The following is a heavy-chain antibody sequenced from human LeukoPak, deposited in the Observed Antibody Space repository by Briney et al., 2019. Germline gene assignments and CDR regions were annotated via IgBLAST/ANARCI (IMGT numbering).Heavy chain of an antibody. V-gene: IGHV4-59*01. D-gene: IGHD6-13*01. J-gene: IGHJ4*02. CDR2: IYYSGST. CDR3: ARGLADRRSWYPLDS. CDR1: GGSFSDYY. Sequence: SETLSLTCTVSGGSFSDYYWNWFREPPGKGLEWIGYIYYSGSTNHNPSLNSRVTISIDTSKNQFSLKLSSVTAADTAVYYCARGLADRRSWYPLDSWGQGTLVTVPP.